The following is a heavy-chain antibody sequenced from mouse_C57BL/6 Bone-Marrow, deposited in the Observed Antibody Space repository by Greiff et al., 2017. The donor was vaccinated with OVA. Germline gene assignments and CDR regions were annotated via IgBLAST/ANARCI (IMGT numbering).Heavy chain of an antibody. Sequence: EVKLVESGPGLVKPSQSLSLTCSVTGYSITSGYYWNWIRQFPGNKLEWMGYISYDGSNNYNPSLKNRISITRDTSKNQFFLKLNSVTTEDTATYYCARDLGRYAMDYWGQGTSVTVSS. V-gene: IGHV3-6*01. CDR2: ISYDGSN. CDR3: ARDLGRYAMDY. CDR1: GYSITSGYY. J-gene: IGHJ4*01.